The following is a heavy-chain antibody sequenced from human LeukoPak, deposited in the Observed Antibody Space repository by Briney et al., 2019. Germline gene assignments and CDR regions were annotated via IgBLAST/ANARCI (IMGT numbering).Heavy chain of an antibody. Sequence: PGGSLRLSCVASGLPIADFAMHWVRQAQEKGLEWVSLISGDGVTTFYADSVKGRFSISRDNSKNSLSLEMNSLRTEDTAMYYCARESGKFDYWGQGTLVAVSS. CDR2: ISGDGVTT. V-gene: IGHV3-43*02. CDR1: GLPIADFA. CDR3: ARESGKFDY. J-gene: IGHJ4*02.